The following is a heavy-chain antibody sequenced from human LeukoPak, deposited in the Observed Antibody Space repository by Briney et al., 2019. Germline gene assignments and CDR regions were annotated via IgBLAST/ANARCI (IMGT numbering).Heavy chain of an antibody. CDR2: IWYDGSNQ. V-gene: IGHV3-33*01. CDR1: GFTFKNYG. Sequence: GGSLRHFCSASGFTFKNYGMHWVRQAPGKGLEWVAVIWYDGSNQHFADSVQGRFTISRDNSKTTLYLQMDSLRVEDTAVYYCARDLGSGTEYFHHWGLGTMVTVSS. J-gene: IGHJ1*01. CDR3: ARDLGSGTEYFHH. D-gene: IGHD1-26*01.